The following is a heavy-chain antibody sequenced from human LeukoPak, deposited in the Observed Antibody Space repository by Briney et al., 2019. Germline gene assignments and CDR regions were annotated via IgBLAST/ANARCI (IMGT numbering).Heavy chain of an antibody. V-gene: IGHV4-4*02. D-gene: IGHD2/OR15-2a*01. J-gene: IGHJ4*02. Sequence: SETLSLTCGVSGGSIDITNYWSWVRQAPGKGLEWIGEVSHDGTINYNPSLRSRVAMSLDRANNQFSLSLTSVTAADTAVYYCTRENRPFCPFAFWGQGVLVTVST. CDR1: GGSIDITNY. CDR3: TRENRPFCPFAF. CDR2: VSHDGTI.